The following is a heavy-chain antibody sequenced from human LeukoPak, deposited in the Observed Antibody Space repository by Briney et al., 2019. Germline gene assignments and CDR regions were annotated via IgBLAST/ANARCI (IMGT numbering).Heavy chain of an antibody. CDR3: ATLFIDCYNYYFDD. D-gene: IGHD5-24*01. CDR1: GGSISSSSYY. CDR2: INYSGST. Sequence: PSETLSLTCTVSGGSISSSSYYWGCARQPPGKGLEWTGRINYSGSTYYNPSLKSRVTISVDTSKNQFSLKLSSVTAADTAVYSCATLFIDCYNYYFDDWGQGTLVTVSS. J-gene: IGHJ4*02. V-gene: IGHV4-39*01.